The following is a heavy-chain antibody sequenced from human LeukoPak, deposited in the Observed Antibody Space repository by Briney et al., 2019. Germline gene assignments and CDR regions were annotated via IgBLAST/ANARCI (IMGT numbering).Heavy chain of an antibody. Sequence: SETLSLTCAVYGGSFSGFYWTWIRQTPRKGLEWIGEINHSGTTNYNPSLRGRVTISADTSKNQFSLKLSSVTAADTAVYYCAREDIVVVVAAIVGRTLTHDAFDIWGQGTMVTVSS. CDR3: AREDIVVVVAAIVGRTLTHDAFDI. CDR2: INHSGTT. V-gene: IGHV4-34*01. J-gene: IGHJ3*02. CDR1: GGSFSGFY. D-gene: IGHD2-15*01.